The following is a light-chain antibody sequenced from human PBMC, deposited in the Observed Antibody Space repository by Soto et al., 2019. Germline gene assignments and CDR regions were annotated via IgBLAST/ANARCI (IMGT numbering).Light chain of an antibody. CDR3: CSLTNGATWV. V-gene: IGLV2-23*01. CDR1: NSDVGSHNF. J-gene: IGLJ3*02. CDR2: EAS. Sequence: HSALTQPASVSGSPGQSITISCTGTNSDVGSHNFVSWYQQYPGKAPKLLIYEASKPPSGLSNRFSGSKSGNTASLTISGLRAEDEADYYCCSLTNGATWVFGGGTKLTVL.